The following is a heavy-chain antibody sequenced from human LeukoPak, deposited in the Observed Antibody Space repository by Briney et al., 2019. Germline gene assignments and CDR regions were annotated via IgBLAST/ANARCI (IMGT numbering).Heavy chain of an antibody. J-gene: IGHJ4*02. Sequence: SETLSLTCAVSGGSLSPHYWSWIRRPLGKGLEWIGEINNRGTTNYSPSLRGRATISVDTSKNQFSLRLTSVTAADTVMYYCARVPLWWLTPFDFWGQGTLATVSS. CDR3: ARVPLWWLTPFDF. CDR1: GGSLSPHY. V-gene: IGHV4-34*01. CDR2: INNRGTT. D-gene: IGHD5-12*01.